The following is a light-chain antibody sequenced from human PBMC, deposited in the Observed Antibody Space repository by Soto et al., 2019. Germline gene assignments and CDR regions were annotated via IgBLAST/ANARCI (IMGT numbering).Light chain of an antibody. CDR1: PSNIGAGYD. Sequence: QSALTQPPSVSGAPGQGGTISCTGSPSNIGAGYDVHWYQHPPGTAPTVLIFANNNRPSGVPDRFSGSKSGTSASLAITGLQAEDEADYYCQSYDSSLSGWLFGGGTKVTVL. V-gene: IGLV1-40*01. CDR2: ANN. J-gene: IGLJ3*02. CDR3: QSYDSSLSGWL.